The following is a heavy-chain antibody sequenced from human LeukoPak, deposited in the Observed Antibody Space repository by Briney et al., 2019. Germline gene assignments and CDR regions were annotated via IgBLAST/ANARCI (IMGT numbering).Heavy chain of an antibody. D-gene: IGHD5-18*01. CDR1: GGFISRYY. Sequence: PSETLSLTCTVSGGFISRYYWSWIRQPPGKGLEWIGYIYYSGSTNYNPSLKSRVTISVDTSKNQFSLKLSSVTAADTAVYYCARDVATAMLDYWGQGTLVTVSS. CDR2: IYYSGST. CDR3: ARDVATAMLDY. V-gene: IGHV4-59*01. J-gene: IGHJ4*02.